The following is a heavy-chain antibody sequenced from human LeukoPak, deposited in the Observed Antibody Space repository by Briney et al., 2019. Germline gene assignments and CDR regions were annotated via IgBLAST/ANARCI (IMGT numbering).Heavy chain of an antibody. V-gene: IGHV3-64*01. Sequence: GGSLRLSCAASGFTFSSYAMHWVRQAPGKGLEYVSAISSNGGSTYYANSVKGRFTISRDNSKNTLYLQMGSLRAEDMAVYYCARGRCSGGSCYSDYWGQGTLVTASS. J-gene: IGHJ4*02. CDR1: GFTFSSYA. D-gene: IGHD2-15*01. CDR3: ARGRCSGGSCYSDY. CDR2: ISSNGGST.